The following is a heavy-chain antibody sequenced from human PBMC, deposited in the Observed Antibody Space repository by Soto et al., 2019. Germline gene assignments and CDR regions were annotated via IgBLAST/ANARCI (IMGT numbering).Heavy chain of an antibody. CDR2: INSDGSST. J-gene: IGHJ4*02. V-gene: IGHV3-74*01. Sequence: PGESLKISCAASGFTFSSYWMHWVRQAPGKGLVWVSRINSDGSSTSYADSVKGRFTISRDNAKNTLCLQMNSLRAEDTAVYYCAREYDYGDYQHFDYWGQGTLVTVSS. CDR3: AREYDYGDYQHFDY. D-gene: IGHD4-17*01. CDR1: GFTFSSYW.